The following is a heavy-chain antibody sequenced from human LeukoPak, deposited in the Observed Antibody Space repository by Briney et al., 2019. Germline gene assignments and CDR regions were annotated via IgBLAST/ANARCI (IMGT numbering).Heavy chain of an antibody. Sequence: SETLSLTCSVSGGSISSTSHYWGWIRQPPGKGLEWIGSIYYSGSTYYNPSLKSRVTISVDTSKNQFSLKLSSVTAADTAVYYCARIAYFDTTGNYYNFDFWGQGTLVTVSS. J-gene: IGHJ4*02. CDR1: GGSISSTSHY. CDR3: ARIAYFDTTGNYYNFDF. V-gene: IGHV4-39*07. D-gene: IGHD3-22*01. CDR2: IYYSGST.